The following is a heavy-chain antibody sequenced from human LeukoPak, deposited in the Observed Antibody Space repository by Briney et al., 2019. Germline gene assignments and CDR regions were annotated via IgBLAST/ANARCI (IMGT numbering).Heavy chain of an antibody. CDR1: GFTFNTYS. D-gene: IGHD6-13*01. V-gene: IGHV3-21*01. Sequence: GGSLRLSCEASGFTFNTYSMNWARQAPGKGLEWVSSIDSSGGYMFYADYVKGRFTISRDNSKNTLYLQMNSLRAEDTAVYYCARGGPAAGRFDYWGQGTLVTVSS. J-gene: IGHJ4*02. CDR3: ARGGPAAGRFDY. CDR2: IDSSGGYM.